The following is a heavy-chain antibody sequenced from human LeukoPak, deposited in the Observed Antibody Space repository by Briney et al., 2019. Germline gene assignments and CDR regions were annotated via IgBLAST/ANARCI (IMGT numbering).Heavy chain of an antibody. CDR1: GGSISSSSYY. CDR2: IYYSGST. D-gene: IGHD2/OR15-2a*01. Sequence: SETLSLTCTVSGGSISSSSYYWGWIRQPPGKGLEWIGSIYYSGSTYYNPSLKSRVTISVDTSKNQFSLKMRSVTAADTAVYYCARPTSKLGSFDYWGQGTLVTVSS. V-gene: IGHV4-39*01. CDR3: ARPTSKLGSFDY. J-gene: IGHJ4*02.